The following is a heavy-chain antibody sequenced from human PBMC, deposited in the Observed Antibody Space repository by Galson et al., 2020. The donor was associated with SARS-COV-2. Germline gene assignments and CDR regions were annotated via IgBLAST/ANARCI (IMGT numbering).Heavy chain of an antibody. CDR3: ARQGVNMIVLVTVPGWYFDL. D-gene: IGHD3-22*01. Sequence: SETLSLTCTVSGYSVSTTNYCGRVRQPPGRGLEWIGSVYPSGTTYYNPSLKSRVTISVDTSKNQFSLRLDSVTAADTALYYCARQGVNMIVLVTVPGWYFDLWGRGTLVTVSS. CDR2: VYPSGTT. V-gene: IGHV4-38-2*02. J-gene: IGHJ2*01. CDR1: GYSVSTTNY.